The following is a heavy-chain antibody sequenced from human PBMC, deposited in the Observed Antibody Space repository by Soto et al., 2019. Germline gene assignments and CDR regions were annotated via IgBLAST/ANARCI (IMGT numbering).Heavy chain of an antibody. CDR3: ARGDCSSTSCYTGQYYYYGMYV. V-gene: IGHV1-2*02. Sequence: ASVKVSCKASGYTFTGYYMHWVRQAPGQGLEWMGWINPNSGGTNYAQKFQGRVTMTRDTSISTAYMELSRLRSDDTAVYYCARGDCSSTSCYTGQYYYYGMYVWGQGTRVTVSS. J-gene: IGHJ6*02. CDR1: GYTFTGYY. D-gene: IGHD2-2*02. CDR2: INPNSGGT.